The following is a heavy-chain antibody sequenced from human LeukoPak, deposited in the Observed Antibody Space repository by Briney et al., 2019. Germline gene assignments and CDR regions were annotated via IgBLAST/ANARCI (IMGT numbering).Heavy chain of an antibody. CDR2: INPNSGGT. J-gene: IGHJ5*02. V-gene: IGHV1-2*02. CDR1: GFTFTAYY. D-gene: IGHD3-10*01. CDR3: AREYRRFGELPRSRSWFDP. Sequence: ASVKVSCKASGFTFTAYYMHWVRQAPGQGLEWMGWINPNSGGTNYAQKFQGRVTMTRDTSISTAYMELSRLRSDDTAVYYCAREYRRFGELPRSRSWFDPWGQGTLVTVSS.